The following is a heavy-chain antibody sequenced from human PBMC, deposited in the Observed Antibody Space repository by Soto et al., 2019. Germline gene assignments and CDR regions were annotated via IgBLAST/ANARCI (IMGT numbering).Heavy chain of an antibody. Sequence: PGGSLRLSCAASGFTFINYAMSWVLQAPWKGLEWVSAVSGSGSSTYYADSVKVRFTISRDNSKNTLYLQMNSLRAEDTAVYYCARGPYGDYHPAAFDIWGQGTMVTVSS. CDR3: ARGPYGDYHPAAFDI. J-gene: IGHJ3*02. CDR2: VSGSGSST. D-gene: IGHD4-17*01. V-gene: IGHV3-23*01. CDR1: GFTFINYA.